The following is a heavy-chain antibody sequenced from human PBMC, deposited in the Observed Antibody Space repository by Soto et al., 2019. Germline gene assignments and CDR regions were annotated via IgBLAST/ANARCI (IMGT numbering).Heavy chain of an antibody. J-gene: IGHJ3*02. CDR3: AREGLYGSSQDNTFDI. D-gene: IGHD6-13*01. CDR1: GYTFTRHD. Sequence: AASVKVSCKASGYTFTRHDINWIRQATGQGLEWIGWVNPNSGNTGYAQKFQGRVTMTRDTSTTTAYMELSSLRSEDTAIYYCAREGLYGSSQDNTFDIWGQGTMVTVSS. V-gene: IGHV1-8*01. CDR2: VNPNSGNT.